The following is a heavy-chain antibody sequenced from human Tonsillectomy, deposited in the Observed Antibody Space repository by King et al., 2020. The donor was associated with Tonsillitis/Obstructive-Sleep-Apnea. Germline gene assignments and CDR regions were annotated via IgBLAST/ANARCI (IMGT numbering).Heavy chain of an antibody. CDR2: IPHCVLT. CDR3: ARDGAYDEDAFDV. V-gene: IGHV4-4*02. J-gene: IGHJ3*01. D-gene: IGHD3-22*01. Sequence: QLQESGPGLVKPSGTLSLTCAVSVGAISSSNWWSWVRQPPGKGLKWIGEIPHCVLTNYNASLKSRVTISVDKSKNQFSLKLTSVTAADTAVYYCARDGAYDEDAFDVWGQGTKVTVSS. CDR1: VGAISSSNW.